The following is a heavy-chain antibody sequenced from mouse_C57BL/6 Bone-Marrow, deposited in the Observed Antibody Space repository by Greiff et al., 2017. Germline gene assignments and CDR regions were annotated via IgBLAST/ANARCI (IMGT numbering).Heavy chain of an antibody. Sequence: EVKVVESGGGLVKPGGSLKLSCAASGFTFSSYAMSWVRQTPEKRLEWVATISDGGSYTYYPDNVKGRFTISRDNAKNNLYLQMSHLKSEDTAMYYCARGDYGSSQFAYWGQGTLVTVSA. D-gene: IGHD1-1*01. CDR3: ARGDYGSSQFAY. CDR2: ISDGGSYT. J-gene: IGHJ3*01. V-gene: IGHV5-4*03. CDR1: GFTFSSYA.